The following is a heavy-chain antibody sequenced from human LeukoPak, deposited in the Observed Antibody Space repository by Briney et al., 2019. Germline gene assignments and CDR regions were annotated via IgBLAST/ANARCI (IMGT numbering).Heavy chain of an antibody. CDR1: GYTFTGYY. V-gene: IGHV1-2*02. D-gene: IGHD3-22*01. Sequence: ASVKVSCKASGYTFTGYYMHWVRQAPGQGLEWMGWINPNSGGTNYAQKFQGRVTMTRDTSISTAYMELSRLRSDDTAVYYCASLAYYDSSGFSSPYDYWGQGTLVTVSS. CDR3: ASLAYYDSSGFSSPYDY. CDR2: INPNSGGT. J-gene: IGHJ4*02.